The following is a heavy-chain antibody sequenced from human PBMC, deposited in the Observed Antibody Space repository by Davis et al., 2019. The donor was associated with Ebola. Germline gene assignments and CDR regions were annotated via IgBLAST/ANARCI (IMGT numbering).Heavy chain of an antibody. J-gene: IGHJ4*02. D-gene: IGHD4-17*01. CDR2: IYYSGST. Sequence: SETLSLTCSVFGGSITSGRYYWNWIRQHPGKGLEWIGSIYYSGSTYYNPSLKSRVSISVDTSKNQFSLNVTFVTATDTAVYFCARAPYGEYVHLENWGQGTPVTVSS. CDR3: ARAPYGEYVHLEN. CDR1: GGSITSGRYY. V-gene: IGHV4-30-4*08.